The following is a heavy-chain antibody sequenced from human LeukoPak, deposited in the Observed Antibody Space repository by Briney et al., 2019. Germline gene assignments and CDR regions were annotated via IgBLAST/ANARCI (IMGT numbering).Heavy chain of an antibody. CDR3: AKATLSSYCGTASCPVNFDY. CDR1: GFTFRSYA. Sequence: GGSLRLSCAASGFTFRSYAMSWVRQAPGKGLEWVSSLSVSTYYADSVKGRFTISRDNSKNTLFLQMNSLRAEDTAVYYCAKATLSSYCGTASCPVNFDYWGQGTLVTVSS. CDR2: LSVST. J-gene: IGHJ4*02. D-gene: IGHD2-2*01. V-gene: IGHV3-23*01.